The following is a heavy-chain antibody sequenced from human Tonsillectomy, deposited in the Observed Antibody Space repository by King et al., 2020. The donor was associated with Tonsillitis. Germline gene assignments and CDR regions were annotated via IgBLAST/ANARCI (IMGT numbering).Heavy chain of an antibody. CDR2: IFHSGST. CDR1: GGSINSSNYY. V-gene: IGHV4-39*01. Sequence: LQLQESGPGLVKPSETLSLTCTVSGGSINSSNYYWGWIRQPPGKGLEWIGNIFHSGSTYYNPSLQSRVTISVDTSKSQISLNLSSVTAADTAVYYCARLYFYDSTGYLYYFDYWGQGTLVTVSS. CDR3: ARLYFYDSTGYLYYFDY. J-gene: IGHJ4*02. D-gene: IGHD3-22*01.